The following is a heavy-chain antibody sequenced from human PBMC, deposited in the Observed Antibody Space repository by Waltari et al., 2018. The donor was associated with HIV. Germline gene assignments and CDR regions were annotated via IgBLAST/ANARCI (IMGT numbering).Heavy chain of an antibody. V-gene: IGHV4-39*02. Sequence: QVQLQESGPGLVKPSETLSLVCSVSVGSIKNPAYFWAWIRQPPGKGFEWIGTNLSAGNTYYNTSDNSSLQSRITISADTSKNHFSLRLASVTAADTAVYFCSRLILGTTSRYFAAWGRGTLVTVSS. CDR3: SRLILGTTSRYFAA. CDR1: VGSIKNPAYF. D-gene: IGHD1-26*01. CDR2: NLSAGNT. J-gene: IGHJ2*01.